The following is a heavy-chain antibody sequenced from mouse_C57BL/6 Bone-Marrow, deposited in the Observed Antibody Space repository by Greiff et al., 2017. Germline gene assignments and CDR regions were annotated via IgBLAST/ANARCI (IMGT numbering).Heavy chain of an antibody. J-gene: IGHJ4*01. CDR1: GYTFTDYE. CDR2: IDPETGGT. CDR3: TTDSSVFYAMDY. V-gene: IGHV1-15*01. D-gene: IGHD3-2*02. Sequence: QVQLQQSGAELVRPGASVTLSCKASGYTFTDYEMHWVKQTPVHGLEWIGAIDPETGGTAYNQKFKGKAILTADKSSSTAYMGLRSLTSEDSAVYYCTTDSSVFYAMDYWGQGTSVTVSS.